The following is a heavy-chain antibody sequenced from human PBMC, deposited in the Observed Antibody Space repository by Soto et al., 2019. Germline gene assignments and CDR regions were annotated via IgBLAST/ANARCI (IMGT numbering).Heavy chain of an antibody. J-gene: IGHJ4*02. Sequence: SETLSLTCTVSGGSISSYYWSWIRQPPGKGLEWIGYIYYSGSTNYNPSLKSRVTISVDTSKNQFSLKLSSVTAADTAVYYWARTDYGDYVFDYWGQGTLVTVSS. CDR3: ARTDYGDYVFDY. CDR2: IYYSGST. D-gene: IGHD4-17*01. V-gene: IGHV4-59*01. CDR1: GGSISSYY.